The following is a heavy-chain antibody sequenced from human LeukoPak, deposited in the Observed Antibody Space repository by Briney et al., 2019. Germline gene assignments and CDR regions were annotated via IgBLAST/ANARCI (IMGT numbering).Heavy chain of an antibody. Sequence: GGSLRPSCAASGFTFGSPWMHWVRQAPGKGLVWVSRINSDGSATAYADSVKGRFTISRDNAENTLYLQMNSLRAEDTAVYYCARGTAGYHSSYFDYWGQGTLVTVSS. CDR2: INSDGSAT. CDR1: GFTFGSPW. V-gene: IGHV3-74*01. J-gene: IGHJ4*02. D-gene: IGHD3-16*02. CDR3: ARGTAGYHSSYFDY.